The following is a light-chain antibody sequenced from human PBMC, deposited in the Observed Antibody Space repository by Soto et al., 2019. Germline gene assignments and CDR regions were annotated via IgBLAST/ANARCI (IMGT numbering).Light chain of an antibody. CDR1: SGHSSYI. CDR2: LEGSGSY. J-gene: IGLJ3*02. CDR3: ETWDSNTRWV. V-gene: IGLV4-60*03. Sequence: QPVLTQSSSASASLGSSVKLTCTLSSGHSSYIIAWHQQQPGKAPRYLMKLEGSGSYNKGSGVPDRFSGSSSGADRYLTISNLQSEDAADYYCETWDSNTRWVFGGGTKLTVL.